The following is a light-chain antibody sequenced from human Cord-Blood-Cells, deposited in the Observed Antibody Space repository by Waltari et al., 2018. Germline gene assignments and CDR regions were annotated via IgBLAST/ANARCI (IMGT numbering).Light chain of an antibody. CDR3: SSYTSSSTLV. CDR2: DVS. J-gene: IGLJ3*02. V-gene: IGLV2-14*01. CDR1: SSDVGGYHY. Sequence: QSALTQPASVSGSPGQSITISCTGTSSDVGGYHYVSRYQQHPGKAPKLMLYDVSNRPSGVSNRFSGSKSGNTASLTISGLQAEDEADYYCSSYTSSSTLVFGGGTKLTVL.